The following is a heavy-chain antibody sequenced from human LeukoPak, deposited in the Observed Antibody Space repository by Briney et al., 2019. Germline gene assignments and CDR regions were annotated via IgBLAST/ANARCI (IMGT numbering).Heavy chain of an antibody. CDR1: GYTFTRYG. J-gene: IGHJ4*02. V-gene: IGHV1-18*01. Sequence: ASVKVSCKASGYTFTRYGITWVRQAPGQGLEWMGWISGYNGDTNYAQKFQDRVTMTTDTSARTAYMEVRSLTSDDTAVYYCARGGGYNDCWGQGTLVTVSS. D-gene: IGHD5-24*01. CDR2: ISGYNGDT. CDR3: ARGGGYNDC.